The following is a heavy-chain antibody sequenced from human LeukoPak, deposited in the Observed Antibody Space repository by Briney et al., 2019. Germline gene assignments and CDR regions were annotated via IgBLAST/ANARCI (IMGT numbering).Heavy chain of an antibody. V-gene: IGHV1-2*02. CDR2: INPNSGRT. D-gene: IGHD6-13*01. CDR3: ARTREYSSSWYFPPFDP. J-gene: IGHJ5*02. CDR1: GYTFTGYY. Sequence: GASVKVSCKASGYTFTGYYMHWVRQAPGQGLEWMGWINPNSGRTNYAQNFQGRVTMTRDPSISTAYMELNSLTSNGTAVYYCARTREYSSSWYFPPFDPWGQGTLVTVSS.